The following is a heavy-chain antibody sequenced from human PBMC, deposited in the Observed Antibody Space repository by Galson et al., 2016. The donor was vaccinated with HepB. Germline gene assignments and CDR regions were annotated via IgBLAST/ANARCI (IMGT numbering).Heavy chain of an antibody. CDR3: VGYGGNSV. CDR1: GFRVSAHH. D-gene: IGHD4-23*01. V-gene: IGHV3-53*01. Sequence: SLRLSCAVSGFRVSAHHVGWFRQAPGKGLECVSVLYGGGGTYHTDSVKGRFSASRDNSKNIVYLQMNSLRADDTAVYYCVGYGGNSVWGQGTLVTVSS. J-gene: IGHJ4*02. CDR2: LYGGGGT.